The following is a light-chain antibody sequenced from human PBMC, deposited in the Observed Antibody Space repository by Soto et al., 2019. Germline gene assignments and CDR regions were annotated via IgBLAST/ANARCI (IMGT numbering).Light chain of an antibody. CDR3: QQYDNWPLT. Sequence: EIVMTQSPATLSVSPGERVTLSCRASQSVVSNLALYQQKPGLAPRVLIYDASTRATVIPARFSGSGSGTEFTLTISSLQSEDFVVYYCQQYDNWPLTFGGGTKVEIK. CDR2: DAS. J-gene: IGKJ4*01. CDR1: QSVVSN. V-gene: IGKV3-15*01.